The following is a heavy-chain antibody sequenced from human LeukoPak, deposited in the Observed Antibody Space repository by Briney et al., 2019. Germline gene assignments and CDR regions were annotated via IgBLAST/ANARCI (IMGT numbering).Heavy chain of an antibody. CDR2: VYYSGIT. J-gene: IGHJ3*02. CDR1: GASISGDY. Sequence: SETLSLTCTVSGASISGDYWSWVRQPPGKGLEWIGYVYYSGITNYNPSLKSRVTISIDTSKNQFSLKLSSVTAADTAVYYCARSWYYYGADAFDIWGQGTMVTVSS. CDR3: ARSWYYYGADAFDI. V-gene: IGHV4-59*01. D-gene: IGHD3-10*01.